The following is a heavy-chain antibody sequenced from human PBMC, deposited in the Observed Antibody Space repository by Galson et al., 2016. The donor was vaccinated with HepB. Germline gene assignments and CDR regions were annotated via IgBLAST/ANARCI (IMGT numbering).Heavy chain of an antibody. CDR2: ISVKNGNT. J-gene: IGHJ6*02. CDR1: GYTFPDYG. D-gene: IGHD1-1*01. Sequence: QSGAEVKKPGASVKVSCKASGYTFPDYGVTWVRQAPGQGLEWMGWISVKNGNTKYTQKLQGRVTMTTDTSTSTAYMELRSLRTDDTAIYSCARDRAYTWPEVHMFYDYGMDVWGQGTTVTVSS. V-gene: IGHV1-18*04. CDR3: ARDRAYTWPEVHMFYDYGMDV.